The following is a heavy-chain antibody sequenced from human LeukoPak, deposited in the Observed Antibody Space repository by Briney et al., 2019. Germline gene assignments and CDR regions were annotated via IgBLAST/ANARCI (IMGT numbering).Heavy chain of an antibody. CDR1: GASISSSY. D-gene: IGHD3-22*01. Sequence: SETLSLTCTISGASISSSYWTWIRQPPGKGLEWIGYIDASGHTNYNASLKSRVTMLVDTSKNQFSLNLSSVTAADTAVYYCAKSNGYGLIDIWGQGTMVTVSS. V-gene: IGHV4-59*01. CDR3: AKSNGYGLIDI. J-gene: IGHJ3*02. CDR2: IDASGHT.